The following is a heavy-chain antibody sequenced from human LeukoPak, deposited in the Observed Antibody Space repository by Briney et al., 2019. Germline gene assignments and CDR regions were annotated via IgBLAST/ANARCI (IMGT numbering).Heavy chain of an antibody. D-gene: IGHD4-17*01. Sequence: RTSETLSLTCTVSGGSISSSSYYWGWIRQPPGKGLEWIGSIYYSGSTYYNPSLKSRVTTSVDTSKNQFSLKLSSVTAADTAVYYCARGTTVTPTYYFDYWGQGTLVTVSS. V-gene: IGHV4-39*01. J-gene: IGHJ4*02. CDR1: GGSISSSSYY. CDR2: IYYSGST. CDR3: ARGTTVTPTYYFDY.